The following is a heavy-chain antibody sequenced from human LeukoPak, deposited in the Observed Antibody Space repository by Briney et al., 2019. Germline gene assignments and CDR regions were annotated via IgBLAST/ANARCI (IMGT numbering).Heavy chain of an antibody. Sequence: ASVKVSCKASGYTFTGYYMHWVRQAPGQGLEWMGRINPNSGSTNYAQKFQGRVTMTRDTSISTAYMELSRLRSDDTAVYYCARRSNCSGGSCLNWFDPWGQGTLVTVSS. D-gene: IGHD2-15*01. CDR1: GYTFTGYY. CDR3: ARRSNCSGGSCLNWFDP. V-gene: IGHV1-2*06. CDR2: INPNSGST. J-gene: IGHJ5*02.